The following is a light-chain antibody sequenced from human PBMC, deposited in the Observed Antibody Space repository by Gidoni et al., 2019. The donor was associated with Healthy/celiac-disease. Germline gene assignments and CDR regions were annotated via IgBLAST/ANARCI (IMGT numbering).Light chain of an antibody. Sequence: QSVLTQPPSVSGAPGQRVTISCTGSSSNIWAGYDVHWYQQLPGTAPKLLIYGNSNRPSGVPDRFSGSKSGTSASLAISGLQVEDEADYYCQSYDSSLSGVVFGGGTKLT. V-gene: IGLV1-40*01. CDR3: QSYDSSLSGVV. CDR2: GNS. CDR1: SSNIWAGYD. J-gene: IGLJ2*01.